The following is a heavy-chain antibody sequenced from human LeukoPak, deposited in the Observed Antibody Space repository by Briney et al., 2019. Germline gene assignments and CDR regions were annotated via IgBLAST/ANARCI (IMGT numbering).Heavy chain of an antibody. CDR1: GFTFSSYW. CDR2: INSDGSST. V-gene: IGHV3-74*01. CDR3: ARDPHGEYYDSSGYLDY. J-gene: IGHJ4*02. Sequence: QTGGSLRLSCAASGFTFSSYWMHWVRQAPGKGLVWVSRINSDGSSTSYADSVKGRFTISRDNAKNTLYLQMNSLRAEDTAVYYCARDPHGEYYDSSGYLDYWGQGTLVTVSS. D-gene: IGHD3-22*01.